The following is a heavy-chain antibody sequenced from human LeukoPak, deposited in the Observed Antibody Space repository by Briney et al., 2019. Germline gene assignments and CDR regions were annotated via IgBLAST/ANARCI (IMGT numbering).Heavy chain of an antibody. J-gene: IGHJ4*02. D-gene: IGHD7-27*01. Sequence: SETLSLTCTVSGGSIRSGNYHWSWIRQPAGKGLEWIGRIYTSGTTNYNPSLKSRVTISVDTSKNQFSLKLSSVAAADTAVYYCATELGFYFDYWGQGTLVTVSS. CDR2: IYTSGTT. CDR3: ATELGFYFDY. CDR1: GGSIRSGNYH. V-gene: IGHV4-61*02.